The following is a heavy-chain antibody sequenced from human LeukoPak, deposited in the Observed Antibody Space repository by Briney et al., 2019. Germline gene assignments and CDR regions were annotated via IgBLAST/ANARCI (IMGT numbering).Heavy chain of an antibody. CDR1: GYTFTSYD. Sequence: ASVKVSCKASGYTFTSYDINWVRQAPGQRLEWMGWINAGNGNTKYSQKFQGRVTITRDTSASTAYMELSSLRPEDTAVYYCARDYPGIAAGAAGDWFDPWGQGTLVTVSS. J-gene: IGHJ5*02. D-gene: IGHD6-13*01. CDR3: ARDYPGIAAGAAGDWFDP. CDR2: INAGNGNT. V-gene: IGHV1-3*01.